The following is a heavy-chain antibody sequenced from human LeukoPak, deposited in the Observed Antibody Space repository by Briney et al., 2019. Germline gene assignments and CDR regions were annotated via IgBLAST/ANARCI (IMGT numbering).Heavy chain of an antibody. CDR2: IYDSGST. V-gene: IGHV4-31*03. CDR3: ARDRDYDYIWGTYRVFDY. Sequence: SQTLSLTCTVSGGSISSGGYYWSWIRQHPGKGLEWIGYIYDSGSTYYNPSLKSRVTISVDTSKNQFSLKLSSVTAADTAAYYCARDRDYDYIWGTYRVFDYWGQGTLVTVSS. CDR1: GGSISSGGYY. J-gene: IGHJ4*02. D-gene: IGHD3-16*02.